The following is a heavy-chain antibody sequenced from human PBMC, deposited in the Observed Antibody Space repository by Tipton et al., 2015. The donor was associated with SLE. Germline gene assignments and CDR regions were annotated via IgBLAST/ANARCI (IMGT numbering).Heavy chain of an antibody. D-gene: IGHD3-3*01. Sequence: TLSLTCAVYVGSFSGYYWSWIRQPPGRGLEWIGEINHSGGTNYNPSLKSRVTISVDTSKNQFSLKLTSVTAADTAVYYCASSTYYDFWSGFNLFDPWGRGILVTVSS. CDR3: ASSTYYDFWSGFNLFDP. V-gene: IGHV4-34*01. J-gene: IGHJ5*02. CDR2: INHSGGT. CDR1: VGSFSGYY.